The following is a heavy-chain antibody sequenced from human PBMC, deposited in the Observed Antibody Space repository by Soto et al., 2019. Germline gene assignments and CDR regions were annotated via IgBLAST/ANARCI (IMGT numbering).Heavy chain of an antibody. D-gene: IGHD6-6*01. J-gene: IGHJ6*02. CDR2: IDPSDSYT. V-gene: IGHV5-10-1*01. CDR1: GYSFTSYW. CDR3: ARMGSSSSFGMDV. Sequence: GESLKISCKGSGYSFTSYWLSWVRQMPGKGLEWMGRIDPSDSYTNYSPSFQGHVTSSADKSISTAYLQWSSLKASDTAMYYCARMGSSSSFGMDVWGQGTTVTVSS.